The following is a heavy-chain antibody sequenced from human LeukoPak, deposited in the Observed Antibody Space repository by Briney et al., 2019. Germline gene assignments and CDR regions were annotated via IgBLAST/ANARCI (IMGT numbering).Heavy chain of an antibody. D-gene: IGHD3-10*01. CDR2: INPNSGGT. V-gene: IGHV1-2*06. Sequence: ASVKVSCKASGYTFTGYYMHWVRQAPGQGLEWMVRINPNSGGTNYAQKFQGRVTMTRDTSISTAYMELSRLRSDDTAVYYCARVRRTVTSYGSGSNWFDPWGQGTLVTVSS. J-gene: IGHJ5*02. CDR3: ARVRRTVTSYGSGSNWFDP. CDR1: GYTFTGYY.